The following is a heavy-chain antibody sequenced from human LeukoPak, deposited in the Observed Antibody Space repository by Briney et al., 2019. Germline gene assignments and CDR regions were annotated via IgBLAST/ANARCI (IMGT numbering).Heavy chain of an antibody. CDR3: VSPRGFSYGYFDY. Sequence: SETLSLTCTVSGGSISSSSAYWGWIRQPPGKGLEWIGSIYYSKNTYYNPSLKSRVTISADTSKNQFSLTLGSVSATDMAVYYCVSPRGFSYGYFDYWGQGTLVTVSS. CDR2: IYYSKNT. CDR1: GGSISSSSAY. D-gene: IGHD5-18*01. V-gene: IGHV4-39*01. J-gene: IGHJ4*02.